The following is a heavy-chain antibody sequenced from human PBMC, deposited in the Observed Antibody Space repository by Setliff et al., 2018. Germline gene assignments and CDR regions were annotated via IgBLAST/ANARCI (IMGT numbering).Heavy chain of an antibody. CDR2: IYHSGST. CDR1: GGSFSGYY. Sequence: PSETLSLTCTVYGGSFSGYYWSWIRQPPGKGLEWIGEIYHSGSTNYNPSLKSRVTISVDKSKNQFSLKLSSVTAADTAVYYCALNPSWFGELFAWFDPWGQGTLVTVSS. V-gene: IGHV4-34*01. D-gene: IGHD3-10*01. J-gene: IGHJ5*02. CDR3: ALNPSWFGELFAWFDP.